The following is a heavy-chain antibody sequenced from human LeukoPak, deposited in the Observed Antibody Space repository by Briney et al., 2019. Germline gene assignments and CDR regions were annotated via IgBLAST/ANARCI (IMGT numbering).Heavy chain of an antibody. J-gene: IGHJ6*03. CDR3: ASGSEGYSYGTRHDYYYYYYYMDV. D-gene: IGHD5-18*01. Sequence: ASVKVSCKASGYTFTSYDINWVRQATGQGLEWMGWMNPNSGNTGYAQKFQGRVTMTRNTSISTAYMELSSLRSEDTAVYYCASGSEGYSYGTRHDYYYYYYYMDVWGKGTTVTISS. V-gene: IGHV1-8*01. CDR2: MNPNSGNT. CDR1: GYTFTSYD.